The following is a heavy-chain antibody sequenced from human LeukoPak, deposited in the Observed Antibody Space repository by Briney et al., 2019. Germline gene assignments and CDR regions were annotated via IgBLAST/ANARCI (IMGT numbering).Heavy chain of an antibody. CDR3: ARAEMTTIFGVVPDY. V-gene: IGHV1-2*02. CDR1: GYTFTGYY. Sequence: ASVKVSCKASGYTFTGYYMHWVRQAPGQGLEWMGWINPYSGGTNYAQKLQGRVTMTTDTSTSTAYMELRSLRSDDTAVYYCARAEMTTIFGVVPDYWGQGTLVTVSS. D-gene: IGHD3-3*01. J-gene: IGHJ4*02. CDR2: INPYSGGT.